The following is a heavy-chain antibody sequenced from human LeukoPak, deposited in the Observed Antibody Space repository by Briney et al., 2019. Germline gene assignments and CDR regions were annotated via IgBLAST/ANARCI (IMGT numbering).Heavy chain of an antibody. Sequence: GGSLRLSCAASGFTFSSFAMTWVRQAPGKGLEWVSAISNSGGSTYYADSVKGRFTISRDNSKNTLYLQMNGLRAEDTAVYYCAKAPSAYSSLSFWGQGTLVTVSS. CDR2: ISNSGGST. CDR3: AKAPSAYSSLSF. V-gene: IGHV3-23*01. J-gene: IGHJ4*02. CDR1: GFTFSSFA. D-gene: IGHD3-16*02.